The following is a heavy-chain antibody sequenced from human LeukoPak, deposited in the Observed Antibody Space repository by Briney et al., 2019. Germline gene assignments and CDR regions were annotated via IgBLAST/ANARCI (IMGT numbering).Heavy chain of an antibody. CDR3: ARDSDIVVVPAAIHYGMDV. J-gene: IGHJ6*02. CDR1: GGSISSGDYY. Sequence: PSQTLSLTCTVSGGSISSGDYYWSWIRQHPGKGLEWIGYIYYSGSTYYNLSLKSRVTISVDTSKNQFSLKLSSVTAADTAVYYCARDSDIVVVPAAIHYGMDVWGQGTTVTVSS. D-gene: IGHD2-2*02. V-gene: IGHV4-30-4*01. CDR2: IYYSGST.